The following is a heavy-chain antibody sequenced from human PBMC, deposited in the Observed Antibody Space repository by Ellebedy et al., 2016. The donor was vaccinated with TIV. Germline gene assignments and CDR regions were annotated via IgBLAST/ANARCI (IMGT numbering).Heavy chain of an antibody. Sequence: MPSETLSLTCTVSGGSISSSSYYWGWIRQPPGKGLEWIGSIYYSGSTNYNPSLKSRVTISVDTSKNQFSLKLSSVTAADTAVYYCAATGPTDYWGQGTQVTVSS. CDR2: IYYSGST. D-gene: IGHD1-7*01. CDR3: AATGPTDY. J-gene: IGHJ4*02. V-gene: IGHV4-39*07. CDR1: GGSISSSSYY.